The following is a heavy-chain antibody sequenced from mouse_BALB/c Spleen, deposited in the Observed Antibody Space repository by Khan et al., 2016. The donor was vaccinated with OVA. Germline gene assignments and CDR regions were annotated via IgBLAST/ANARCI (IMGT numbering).Heavy chain of an antibody. D-gene: IGHD4-1*01. J-gene: IGHJ3*01. CDR3: ADHLTGSFAY. Sequence: EVELVESGGDLVKPGGSLKLSCAASGFTFSSYSMSWVRQTPDKRLEWVASISSGGDYTYYPDSVKGRFTISRDNAKNTLYLQMSDLKSEDTAMYYCADHLTGSFAYLGQGTLVTVSA. CDR1: GFTFSSYS. CDR2: ISSGGDYT. V-gene: IGHV5-6*01.